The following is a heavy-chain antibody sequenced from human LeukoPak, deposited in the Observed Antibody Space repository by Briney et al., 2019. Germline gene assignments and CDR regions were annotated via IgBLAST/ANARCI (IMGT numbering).Heavy chain of an antibody. D-gene: IGHD3-10*01. CDR2: IYTSGST. Sequence: PSETLSLTCTVSGGSISSGSYYWSWIRQPAGKGLEWIGRIYTSGSTNYNPSLKSRVTISVDTSKYQFSLKLSSVTAADTAVYYCARDPYYYGSGSYSNYWGQGTLVTVSS. J-gene: IGHJ4*02. CDR1: GGSISSGSYY. V-gene: IGHV4-61*02. CDR3: ARDPYYYGSGSYSNY.